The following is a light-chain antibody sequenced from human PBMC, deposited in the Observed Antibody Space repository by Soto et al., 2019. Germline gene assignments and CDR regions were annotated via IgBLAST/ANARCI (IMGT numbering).Light chain of an antibody. Sequence: EIVLTQSPGTLSLSPGERATLSCRASQSVSSSYLAWYQQKPGQAPRLLIYGASSRATGIPGRFSGSGSGTDFTLTISRLEPEDFALYFCQQYGSSAPITFGQGTRLEIK. V-gene: IGKV3-20*01. CDR1: QSVSSSY. CDR3: QQYGSSAPIT. J-gene: IGKJ5*01. CDR2: GAS.